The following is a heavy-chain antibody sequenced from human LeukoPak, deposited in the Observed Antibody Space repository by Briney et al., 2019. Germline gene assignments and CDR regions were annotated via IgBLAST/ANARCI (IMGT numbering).Heavy chain of an antibody. Sequence: GGSLRLSCAASGFTFSNYAMHWVRQAPGKGLEWVAVISSDGSDKYYGDSVRGRFTLSRYSSRNTLYMQMNFLRVEDTAGYYCARFGDFSSLDYWGQGTLVTVSS. CDR1: GFTFSNYA. CDR2: ISSDGSDK. J-gene: IGHJ4*02. CDR3: ARFGDFSSLDY. D-gene: IGHD3-16*01. V-gene: IGHV3-30*04.